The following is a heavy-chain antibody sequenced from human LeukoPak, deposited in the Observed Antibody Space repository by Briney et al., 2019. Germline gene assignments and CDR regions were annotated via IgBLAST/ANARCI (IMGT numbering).Heavy chain of an antibody. J-gene: IGHJ3*02. CDR1: GFTLSSYW. V-gene: IGHV3-74*01. Sequence: PGGSLRLSCAASGFTLSSYWMHWVRQVPGQGLVWVSRIISDGSSISYADSVKGRFSISRDNAKNTLYLQMNSLRAEDTAVYYCTRDWRSMAFDIWGQGTMVTVSS. D-gene: IGHD1-26*01. CDR3: TRDWRSMAFDI. CDR2: IISDGSSI.